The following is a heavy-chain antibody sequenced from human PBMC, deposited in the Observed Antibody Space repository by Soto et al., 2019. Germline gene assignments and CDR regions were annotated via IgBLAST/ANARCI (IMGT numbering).Heavy chain of an antibody. CDR1: GFTFSSYA. D-gene: IGHD1-20*01. CDR2: ISGSGGST. V-gene: IGHV3-23*01. J-gene: IGHJ6*03. CDR3: AKNPGISYYYYYMDV. Sequence: EVQLLESGGGLVQPGGSLRLSCAASGFTFSSYAMSWVRQAPGKGLEWVSAISGSGGSTYYADSVQGRFTISRDNSKNTLYLQMNSLRAEDTAVYYCAKNPGISYYYYYMDVWGKGTTVTVSS.